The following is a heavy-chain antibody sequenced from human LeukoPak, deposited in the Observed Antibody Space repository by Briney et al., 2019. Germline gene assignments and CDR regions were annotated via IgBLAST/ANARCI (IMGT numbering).Heavy chain of an antibody. Sequence: WASVKVSCKASGYTFTGYYMHWVRQAPGQGLEWMGWINPNSGGTNYAQKFQGRFTMTRDTSISTAYMELSRLRSDDTAVYYCARGIGLRQYYYYYMDVWGKGTTVTVSS. CDR3: ARGIGLRQYYYYYMDV. D-gene: IGHD5-12*01. V-gene: IGHV1-2*02. CDR1: GYTFTGYY. CDR2: INPNSGGT. J-gene: IGHJ6*03.